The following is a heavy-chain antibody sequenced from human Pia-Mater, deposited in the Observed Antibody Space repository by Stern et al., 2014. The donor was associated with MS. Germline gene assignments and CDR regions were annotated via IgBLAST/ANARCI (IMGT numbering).Heavy chain of an antibody. V-gene: IGHV3-74*02. CDR1: GFTFSSYW. Sequence: VQLEESGGGLVQPGGSLRLSCAASGFTFSSYWMHWVRHAPGKGLVWASRINSDGRSTTYADSVKGRYTISRDNAKNTLYLQMNSLRAEDTAVYYCARIAGVRSWIQPLDYWGQGTLVTVSS. J-gene: IGHJ4*02. D-gene: IGHD5-18*01. CDR3: ARIAGVRSWIQPLDY. CDR2: INSDGRST.